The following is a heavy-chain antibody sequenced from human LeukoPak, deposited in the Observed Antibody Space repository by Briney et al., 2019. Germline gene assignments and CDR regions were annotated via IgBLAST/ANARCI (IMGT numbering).Heavy chain of an antibody. CDR2: IIPIFGTA. Sequence: SVTVSCKASGGTFSSYAISWVRQAPGQGLEWMGGIIPIFGTANYAQKFQGRVTITADESTSTAYMELSSLRSEDTAVYYCARDSLGTRYSSSWYPMDVWGQGTTVTVSS. D-gene: IGHD6-13*01. J-gene: IGHJ6*02. CDR3: ARDSLGTRYSSSWYPMDV. CDR1: GGTFSSYA. V-gene: IGHV1-69*13.